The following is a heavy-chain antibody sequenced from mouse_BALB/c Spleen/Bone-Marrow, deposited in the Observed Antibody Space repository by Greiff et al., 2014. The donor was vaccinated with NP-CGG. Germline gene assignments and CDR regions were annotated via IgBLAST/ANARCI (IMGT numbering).Heavy chain of an antibody. D-gene: IGHD1-1*01. V-gene: IGHV14-3*02. Sequence: VQLQQPGAELVKPGASVKLSCTASGFNIKDTYMHWVKQRPEQGLEWIGRIDPANSNTKYDPKFQGKATITADTSSNTAYLQLSSLTSEDTAVYYCAIYYYGSSGFAYWGQGTLVTVSA. CDR1: GFNIKDTY. J-gene: IGHJ3*01. CDR3: AIYYYGSSGFAY. CDR2: IDPANSNT.